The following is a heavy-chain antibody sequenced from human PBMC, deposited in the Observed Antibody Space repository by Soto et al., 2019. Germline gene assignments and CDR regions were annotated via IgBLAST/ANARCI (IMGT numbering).Heavy chain of an antibody. CDR2: ISGSGGST. CDR3: ATTETLRIAAAGPDY. Sequence: GGSLRLSCAASGFTFSSYAMSWVRQAPGKGLEWVSAISGSGGSTYYADSVKGRFTISRDNSKNTLYLEMNSLRAEDTAVYYSATTETLRIAAAGPDYWGQGTLVTVPS. CDR1: GFTFSSYA. D-gene: IGHD6-13*01. V-gene: IGHV3-23*01. J-gene: IGHJ4*02.